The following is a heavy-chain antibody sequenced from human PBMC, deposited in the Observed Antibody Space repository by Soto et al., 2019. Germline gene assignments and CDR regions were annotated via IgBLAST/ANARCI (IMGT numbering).Heavy chain of an antibody. CDR3: ARESSSSYYYYYGMDV. Sequence: PGESLKISCKGSGYSFTSYWISWVRQMPGKGLEWMGRIDPSDSYTNYSPSFQGHVTISADKSISTAYLQWSSLKASDTAMYYCARESSSSYYYYYGMDVWGQGTTVTVSS. CDR2: IDPSDSYT. D-gene: IGHD6-6*01. CDR1: GYSFTSYW. J-gene: IGHJ6*02. V-gene: IGHV5-10-1*01.